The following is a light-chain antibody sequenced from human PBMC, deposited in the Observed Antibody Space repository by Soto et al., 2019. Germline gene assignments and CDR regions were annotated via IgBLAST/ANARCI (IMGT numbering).Light chain of an antibody. J-gene: IGKJ1*01. CDR2: GAS. CDR3: QHYGSSPA. CDR1: QSVSSSY. Sequence: EIVLTQSPGTLSLSPGERATLSCRASQSVSSSYIAWYQQKRGQAPRLLIYGASSRATGTPDRFSGSGSGTDFTLTISRLEPEDFAVYYCQHYGSSPAFGQGTKVEIK. V-gene: IGKV3-20*01.